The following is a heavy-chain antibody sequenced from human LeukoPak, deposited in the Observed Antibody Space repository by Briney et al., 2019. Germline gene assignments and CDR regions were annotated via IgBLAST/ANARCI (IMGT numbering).Heavy chain of an antibody. Sequence: SETLSLTCTVSGGSISSYYWSWIRQPPGKGLEWIGYIYYSGSTNYNPSLKSRVIISVDTSKNQFSLKLSSVTAADTAVYYCARVATYWFDPWGQGTLVTVSS. CDR2: IYYSGST. V-gene: IGHV4-59*12. CDR3: ARVATYWFDP. J-gene: IGHJ5*02. CDR1: GGSISSYY.